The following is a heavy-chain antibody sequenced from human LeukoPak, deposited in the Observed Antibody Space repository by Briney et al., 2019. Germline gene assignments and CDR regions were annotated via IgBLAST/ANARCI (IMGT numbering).Heavy chain of an antibody. CDR3: ARLRADVNYYDSSGYTVGAFDI. CDR2: IIPIFGTA. V-gene: IGHV1-69*13. Sequence: ASVKVSCKASGGPFCSYAISWVRQAPGQGLEWMGGIIPIFGTANYAQKFQGRVTITADESTSTAYMELSSLRSEDTAVYYCARLRADVNYYDSSGYTVGAFDIWGQGTMVTVSS. CDR1: GGPFCSYA. D-gene: IGHD3-22*01. J-gene: IGHJ3*02.